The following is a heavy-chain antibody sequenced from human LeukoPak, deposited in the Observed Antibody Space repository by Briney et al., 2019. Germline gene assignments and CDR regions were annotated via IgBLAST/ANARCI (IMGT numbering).Heavy chain of an antibody. J-gene: IGHJ4*02. V-gene: IGHV1-2*02. CDR2: INSNSGGT. CDR3: ARESADSCSSTSCYIDY. Sequence: ASVKVSCKASGYTFTGYYMHWVRQAPGQGLEWMGWINSNSGGTNYAQKFQGRVTMTRDTSISTAYMELTRLRSDDTAVYYCARESADSCSSTSCYIDYWGQGTLVTVSS. D-gene: IGHD2-2*01. CDR1: GYTFTGYY.